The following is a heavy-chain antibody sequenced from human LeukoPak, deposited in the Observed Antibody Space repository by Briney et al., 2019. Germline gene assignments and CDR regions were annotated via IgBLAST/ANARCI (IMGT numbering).Heavy chain of an antibody. CDR3: ARDSRYGSGYFYYGMDV. CDR1: GGSISTYY. J-gene: IGHJ6*02. Sequence: SDTLSLTCSVSGGSISTYYWSWIRHPPGKAREGIGYIYYSGSTHYSPSLKRRVTISVDTSKNQFSLKLSSVTAADTAVYYCARDSRYGSGYFYYGMDVWGQGTTVTVSS. CDR2: IYYSGST. V-gene: IGHV4-59*06. D-gene: IGHD3-10*01.